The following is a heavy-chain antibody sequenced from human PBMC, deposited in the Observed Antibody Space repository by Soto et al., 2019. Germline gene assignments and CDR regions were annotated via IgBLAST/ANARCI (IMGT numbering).Heavy chain of an antibody. Sequence: SETLSLTCTVSGGSISSYYWSWIRQPPGKGLEWIGYIYYSGSTNYNPSLKSRVTISVDTSKNQFSLKLSSVTAADTAVYYCAGYSSSWYGVYFDYWGQGTLVTVS. J-gene: IGHJ4*02. V-gene: IGHV4-59*01. CDR1: GGSISSYY. CDR3: AGYSSSWYGVYFDY. CDR2: IYYSGST. D-gene: IGHD6-13*01.